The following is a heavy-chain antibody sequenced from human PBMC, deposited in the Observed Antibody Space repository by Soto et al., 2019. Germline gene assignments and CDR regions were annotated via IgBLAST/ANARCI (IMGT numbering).Heavy chain of an antibody. CDR2: IDPSDSYT. V-gene: IGHV5-10-1*01. CDR3: ARQRSIRVVYGMDV. CDR1: GYSFTSYW. J-gene: IGHJ6*02. D-gene: IGHD5-12*01. Sequence: GESLKISCKGSGYSFTSYWISWVRQMPGKGLEWMGRIDPSDSYTNYSPSFQGHVTISADKSISTAYLQWSSLKASDTAMYYYARQRSIRVVYGMDVWGQGTTVTVSS.